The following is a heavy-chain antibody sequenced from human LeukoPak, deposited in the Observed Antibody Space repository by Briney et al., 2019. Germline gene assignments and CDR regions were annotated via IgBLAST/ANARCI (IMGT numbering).Heavy chain of an antibody. CDR1: GFTFTNYA. J-gene: IGHJ4*02. CDR3: AKADSGDYAFDS. D-gene: IGHD4-17*01. V-gene: IGHV3-23*01. Sequence: PGGSLRLSCAASGFTFTNYAMSWVCQGPGEGLEWVSAITSSGGDSYYADSVKGRFTISKDSSKNTLYLQMNSLRAEDTAVYYCAKADSGDYAFDSWGQGTLVAVSS. CDR2: ITSSGGDS.